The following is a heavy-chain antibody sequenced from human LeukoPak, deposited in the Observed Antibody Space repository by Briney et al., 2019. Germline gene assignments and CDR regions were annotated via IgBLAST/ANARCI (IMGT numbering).Heavy chain of an antibody. CDR3: ASRTYTYDSSGYYRRNYYFDY. J-gene: IGHJ4*02. Sequence: ASVKVSCKASGYTFTGYYMHWVRQAPGQGLEWVGWINPKNGGSNYAQKFQGRVTMTRDRSISTAYMELSRLTSDDTAVYYCASRTYTYDSSGYYRRNYYFDYWGQGTLVTVSS. D-gene: IGHD3-22*01. V-gene: IGHV1-2*02. CDR2: INPKNGGS. CDR1: GYTFTGYY.